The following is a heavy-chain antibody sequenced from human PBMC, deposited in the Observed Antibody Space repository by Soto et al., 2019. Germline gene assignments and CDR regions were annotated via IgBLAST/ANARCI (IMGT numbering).Heavy chain of an antibody. Sequence: PVGSLRLSCAASGFTFSNYAMSWVRLAPGKGLEWVSAISGSGGSTYYADSVKGRFTISRDNSKNTLYLQMNSLRAEDTAVYYWAKELKYYYDSSGYYYYWGQGTLVTVSS. CDR2: ISGSGGST. V-gene: IGHV3-23*01. J-gene: IGHJ4*02. D-gene: IGHD3-22*01. CDR3: AKELKYYYDSSGYYYY. CDR1: GFTFSNYA.